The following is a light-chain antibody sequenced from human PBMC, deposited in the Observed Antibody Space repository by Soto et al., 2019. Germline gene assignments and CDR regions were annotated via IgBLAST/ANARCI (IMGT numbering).Light chain of an antibody. J-gene: IGLJ3*02. CDR1: SSDVGTYNL. V-gene: IGLV2-23*01. CDR2: EGT. CDR3: CSYAGTSTLL. Sequence: QSALTQPASVSGSPGQSITISCTGTSSDVGTYNLVSWYQHHPGKAPKVIFYEGTKRPSGVSNRFAGSKSGNTASLTISGLQAEDEADYFCCSYAGTSTLLFGGGTKLTVL.